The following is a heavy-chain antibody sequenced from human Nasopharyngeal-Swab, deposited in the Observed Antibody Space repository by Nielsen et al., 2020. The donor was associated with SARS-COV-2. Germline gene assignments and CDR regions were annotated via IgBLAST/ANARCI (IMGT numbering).Heavy chain of an antibody. CDR2: TRYDGNNE. D-gene: IGHD2-2*01. CDR1: GFTFSSYG. CDR3: AKVVWKDCSSTSCHLNWFDP. Sequence: GESLKISCGASGFTFSSYGMHWVRQAPGKGLEWVAFTRYDGNNEYYGDSVKGRFTTSRDNSKNTLYLQMNSLRAEDTAVYYCAKVVWKDCSSTSCHLNWFDPWGQGTLVTVSS. J-gene: IGHJ5*02. V-gene: IGHV3-30*02.